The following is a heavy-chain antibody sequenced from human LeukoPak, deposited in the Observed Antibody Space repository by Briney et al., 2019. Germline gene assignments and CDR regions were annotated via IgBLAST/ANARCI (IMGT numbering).Heavy chain of an antibody. CDR2: ISSSSSYI. J-gene: IGHJ4*02. Sequence: GGSLRLSCAASGFTFRSYNMNWVRQAPGKRPEWVSSISSSSSYIYYADSVKGRFTISRDNAKDSLYLQMNSLRAEDTALYYCARGASRADYWGQGTLVTVPS. CDR1: GFTFRSYN. CDR3: ARGASRADY. V-gene: IGHV3-21*01.